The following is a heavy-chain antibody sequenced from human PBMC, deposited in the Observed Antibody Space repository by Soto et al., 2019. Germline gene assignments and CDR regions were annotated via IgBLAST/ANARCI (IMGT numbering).Heavy chain of an antibody. CDR1: GGSFSGYY. Sequence: PSETLSLTCAVYGGSFSGYYWSWIRQPPGKGLEWIGEINHSGSTNYNPSLKSRVTISVDTSKNQFSMKLSSVTAADTAVYYCARGRGYYDSSCYYYSGSYYYYGMDVWCQGTTVTVSS. J-gene: IGHJ6*02. CDR3: ARGRGYYDSSCYYYSGSYYYYGMDV. D-gene: IGHD3-22*01. V-gene: IGHV4-34*01. CDR2: INHSGST.